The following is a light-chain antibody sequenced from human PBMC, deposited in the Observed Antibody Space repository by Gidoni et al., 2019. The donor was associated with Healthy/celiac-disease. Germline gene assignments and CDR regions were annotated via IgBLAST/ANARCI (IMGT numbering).Light chain of an antibody. CDR2: GTS. CDR1: SSNIGAGYD. V-gene: IGLV1-40*01. CDR3: QSYDSSLSVV. J-gene: IGLJ2*01. Sequence: QSVLTQPPSLSGAPGQRVTISCTGSSSNIGAGYDVHWYQQLPGTAPTLLIDGTSNRPSGVPDRFSGSKSSTSASLTIAGLQAEDEADYYCQSYDSSLSVVFGGGTKLTVL.